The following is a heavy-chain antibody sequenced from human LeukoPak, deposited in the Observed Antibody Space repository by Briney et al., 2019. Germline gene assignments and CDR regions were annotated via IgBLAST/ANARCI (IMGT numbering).Heavy chain of an antibody. D-gene: IGHD4-11*01. Sequence: GGSLRLSCAASGFTFSSYAMHWVRQAPGKGLEWVAVISYDGSNKYYADSVKGRFTISRDNAENSLYLQMNSLRAEDTAVYYCARSDYNPDYWAREPWSPSPQ. V-gene: IGHV3-30-3*01. J-gene: IGHJ4*02. CDR1: GFTFSSYA. CDR2: ISYDGSNK. CDR3: ARSDYNPDY.